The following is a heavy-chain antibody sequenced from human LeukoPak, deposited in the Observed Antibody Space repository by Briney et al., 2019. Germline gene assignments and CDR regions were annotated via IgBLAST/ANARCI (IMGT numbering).Heavy chain of an antibody. D-gene: IGHD3-22*01. CDR2: IKQDGSEK. J-gene: IGHJ5*02. Sequence: TGGSLRLSCATSGFTIEDYGMSWVRQAPGKGLEWVANIKQDGSEKYYVDSVKGRFTISRDNAKNSLYLQMNSLRAEDTAVYYCAKAAHLPDGSSSWFDPWGQGTLVTVSS. CDR3: AKAAHLPDGSSSWFDP. V-gene: IGHV3-7*03. CDR1: GFTIEDYG.